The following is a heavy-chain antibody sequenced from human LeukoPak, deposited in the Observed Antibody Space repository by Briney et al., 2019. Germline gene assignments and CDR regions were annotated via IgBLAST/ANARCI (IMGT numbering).Heavy chain of an antibody. D-gene: IGHD3-9*01. Sequence: PGGSLRLSCAASGLTFSSYWMSWVRQAPGKGLEWVANIKQDGSEKYYVDSVKGRFTISRDNAKNSLYLQMNSLRAEDTAVYYCARENYDILTGYVYGMDVWGQGTTVTVSS. CDR2: IKQDGSEK. J-gene: IGHJ6*02. V-gene: IGHV3-7*01. CDR1: GLTFSSYW. CDR3: ARENYDILTGYVYGMDV.